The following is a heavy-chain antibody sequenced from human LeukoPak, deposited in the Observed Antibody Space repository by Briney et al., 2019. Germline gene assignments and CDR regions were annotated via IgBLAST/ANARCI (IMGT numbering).Heavy chain of an antibody. J-gene: IGHJ6*03. V-gene: IGHV1-18*01. Sequence: ASVKVSCKASGYTFTSYGISWVRQAPGQGLEWMGWISAYNGNTNYAQKLQGRVTMTTDTSTSTAYMELRSLRSDDTAVYYCARGVVRRAHTDYYYMDVWGKGTTVTVSS. CDR1: GYTFTSYG. CDR2: ISAYNGNT. CDR3: ARGVVRRAHTDYYYMDV. D-gene: IGHD3-10*01.